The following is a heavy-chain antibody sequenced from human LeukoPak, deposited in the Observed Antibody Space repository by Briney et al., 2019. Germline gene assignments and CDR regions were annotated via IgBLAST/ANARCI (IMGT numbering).Heavy chain of an antibody. J-gene: IGHJ4*02. D-gene: IGHD1-26*01. V-gene: IGHV3-74*01. Sequence: GGSLRLSCAASGFSFSSYWMHWVRQAPGKGLVWVSRINRDGSTTTYADSVKGRFTISRDNARNTLFLQMNSLRTEDTAVYFCAREVTVGATIDYWGQGTLVTVSS. CDR1: GFSFSSYW. CDR2: INRDGSTT. CDR3: AREVTVGATIDY.